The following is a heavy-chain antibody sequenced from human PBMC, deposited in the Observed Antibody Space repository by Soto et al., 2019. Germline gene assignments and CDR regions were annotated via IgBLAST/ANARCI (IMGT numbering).Heavy chain of an antibody. CDR3: ARDGQYRTDGFDI. Sequence: EAQLLESGGGSVQPGGSLRLSCAASGFTFSSHCMSWVRQAPGKGLEWISGLSRGGGSTYYVDSVKGRFTISRDNAKNTLDLIMKSLRVEDTALYYCARDGQYRTDGFDIWGQGTMVTVSS. CDR1: GFTFSSHC. D-gene: IGHD5-12*01. CDR2: LSRGGGST. J-gene: IGHJ3*02. V-gene: IGHV3-23*01.